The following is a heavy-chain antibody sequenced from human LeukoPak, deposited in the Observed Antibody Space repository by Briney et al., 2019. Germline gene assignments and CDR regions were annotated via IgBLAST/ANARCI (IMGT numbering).Heavy chain of an antibody. J-gene: IGHJ4*02. D-gene: IGHD3-16*02. CDR2: IKSNFNGGTT. Sequence: GGSLRLSCAASGLTFFSAWMTWVRQGPGKGLEWVGHIKSNFNGGTTDIAASLRGRFTISRDDSKNTVYLQVNSLKTEDTAVYYCTKDRPLTSGGVIRYWGQGTLVTVSS. CDR3: TKDRPLTSGGVIRY. CDR1: GLTFFSAW. V-gene: IGHV3-15*01.